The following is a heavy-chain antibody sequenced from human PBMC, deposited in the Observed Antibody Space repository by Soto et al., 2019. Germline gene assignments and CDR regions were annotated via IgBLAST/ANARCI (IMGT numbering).Heavy chain of an antibody. V-gene: IGHV4-59*08. D-gene: IGHD3-16*02. CDR1: GGSISSYY. CDR2: IFYSGST. J-gene: IGHJ3*01. Sequence: SETLSLICTVSGGSISSYYWSWIRQPPGKGLEWIGYIFYSGSTNYNPSLKSRVTISVDTSKNQFSLKLSSVTAADTAVYYCARLYGLDAFDFWGQGTMVTVSS. CDR3: ARLYGLDAFDF.